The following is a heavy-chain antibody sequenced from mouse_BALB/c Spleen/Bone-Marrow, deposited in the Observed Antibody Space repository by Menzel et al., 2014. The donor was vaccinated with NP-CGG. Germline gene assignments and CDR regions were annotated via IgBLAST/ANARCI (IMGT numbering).Heavy chain of an antibody. Sequence: VQLQQSGGGLVQPGGSLRLSCTTSGFTFTDYYMSWVRQPPGKALEWLAFIRNKAYGYTTEYSASVRGRFTISRDNSQSILYPQMNTLRAEDSATYYCAGFPMDYWGQGTSVTVSS. CDR2: IRNKAYGYTT. J-gene: IGHJ4*01. CDR1: GFTFTDYY. CDR3: AGFPMDY. V-gene: IGHV7-3*02.